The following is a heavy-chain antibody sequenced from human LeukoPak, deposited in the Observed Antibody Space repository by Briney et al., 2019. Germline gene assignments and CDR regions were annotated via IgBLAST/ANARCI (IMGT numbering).Heavy chain of an antibody. CDR1: GFTFSSYG. V-gene: IGHV3-30*18. D-gene: IGHD1-20*01. J-gene: IGHJ5*02. CDR2: ISYDGSNK. Sequence: QPGGSLRLSCAASGFTFSSYGMHWVRQAPGKGLEWVAVISYDGSNKYYADSVRGRFTISRDNSKNTLYLQMNSLRAEDTAVYYCAKRGGYNWNPRGNWFDPWGQGTLVTVSS. CDR3: AKRGGYNWNPRGNWFDP.